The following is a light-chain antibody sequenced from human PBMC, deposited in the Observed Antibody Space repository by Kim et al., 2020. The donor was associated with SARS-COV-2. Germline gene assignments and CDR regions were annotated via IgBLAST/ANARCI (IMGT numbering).Light chain of an antibody. J-gene: IGLJ3*02. CDR3: AAWDDTLNVPL. V-gene: IGLV1-44*01. CDR2: SNN. Sequence: QSVLTQPPSVSGTPGQRVTISCSGSRSNIGSNSVNWYQQFPGTAPKLLLYSNNQRPSGVPDRFSGSKSVTSASLAISGLQSEDEADFYCAAWDDTLNVPLFGGGTQLTVL. CDR1: RSNIGSNS.